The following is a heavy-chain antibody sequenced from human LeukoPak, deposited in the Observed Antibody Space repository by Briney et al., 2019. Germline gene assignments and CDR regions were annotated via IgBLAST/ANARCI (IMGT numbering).Heavy chain of an antibody. CDR1: GFTFSSYA. D-gene: IGHD3-3*01. CDR3: AKGDPIFGVVTPWWFDP. J-gene: IGHJ5*02. V-gene: IGHV3-23*01. CDR2: ISGSGGST. Sequence: GGSLRLSCAASGFTFSSYAMSWVRQAPGKGLEWVSAISGSGGSTYYADSVKGRFTISRDNSKNTLYLQMNSLRAEDTAVYYCAKGDPIFGVVTPWWFDPWGQGTLVTVSS.